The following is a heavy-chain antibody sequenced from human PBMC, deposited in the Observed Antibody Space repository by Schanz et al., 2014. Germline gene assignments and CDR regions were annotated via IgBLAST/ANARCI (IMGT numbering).Heavy chain of an antibody. CDR2: LSSSGKTI. D-gene: IGHD2-8*02. V-gene: IGHV3-11*04. CDR1: GFTFSDYY. J-gene: IGHJ5*01. CDR3: ARDRDAGGYDS. Sequence: HVQLVESGGDLVKPGGSLRLSCAASGFTFSDYYMSWIRQAPGKGLEWVSYLSSSGKTIYSADSVQGRFTISRDNAKNSVYLQMHSLRAEDTALYYCARDRDAGGYDSWGQGTLVTVSS.